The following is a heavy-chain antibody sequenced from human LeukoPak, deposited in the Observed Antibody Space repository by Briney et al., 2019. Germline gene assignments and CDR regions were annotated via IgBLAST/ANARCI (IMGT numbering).Heavy chain of an antibody. CDR1: GFTFSTYA. V-gene: IGHV3-23*01. CDR3: AKGLAYFDTSGNSRYFVH. Sequence: PGGSLRLSCAASGFTFSTYAMSWVRQAPGKGLEWVSAISGSGGNTYYADSVKGRFTISRDNSKDTLYLQMNSLRAEDTAVYYCAKGLAYFDTSGNSRYFVHWGQGTLVTVSS. CDR2: ISGSGGNT. J-gene: IGHJ4*02. D-gene: IGHD3-22*01.